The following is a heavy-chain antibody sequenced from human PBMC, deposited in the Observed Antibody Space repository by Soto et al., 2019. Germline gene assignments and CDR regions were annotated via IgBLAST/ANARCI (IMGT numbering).Heavy chain of an antibody. D-gene: IGHD2-8*01. J-gene: IGHJ4*02. V-gene: IGHV1-18*01. CDR2: ISAYNGDT. Sequence: GASVKVSCKASGYTFTSYGYAWVRQAPGQGLEWMGWISAYNGDTNYAQKFQDRVTLTTDTSTTTAHMELRNLGSDDTAVYYCARSGAYCTSITCLFDSFWGLGPLVTVSS. CDR1: GYTFTSYG. CDR3: ARSGAYCTSITCLFDSF.